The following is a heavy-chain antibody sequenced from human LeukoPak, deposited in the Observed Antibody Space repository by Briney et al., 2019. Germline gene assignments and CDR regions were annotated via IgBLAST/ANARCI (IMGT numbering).Heavy chain of an antibody. D-gene: IGHD3/OR15-3a*01. CDR3: ARDLRKSADYYFDY. CDR2: ISFDGRGK. CDR1: GFIFNNNA. V-gene: IGHV3-30*04. Sequence: PGKSLRLSCAASGFIFNNNAIHWVRQAPGKGLEWVAVISFDGRGKHHADSVKGRFTISRDNSKNTLYLQMSSLRVEDTAMYYCARDLRKSADYYFDYWGQGTLVTVSS. J-gene: IGHJ4*02.